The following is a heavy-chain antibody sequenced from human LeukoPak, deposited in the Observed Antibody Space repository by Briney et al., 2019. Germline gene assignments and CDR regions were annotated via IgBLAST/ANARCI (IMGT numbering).Heavy chain of an antibody. CDR2: IKQDGSEK. CDR3: ARAPRIGYCSSTSCPWAYYFDY. J-gene: IGHJ4*02. V-gene: IGHV3-7*01. Sequence: GGSLRLSCAASGFTFSSYWMSWVRQAPGKGLEWVANIKQDGSEKYYVDSVKGRFTISRDNAKNSLYLQMNSLRAEDTAVYYCARAPRIGYCSSTSCPWAYYFDYWGQGTLVTVSS. D-gene: IGHD2-2*01. CDR1: GFTFSSYW.